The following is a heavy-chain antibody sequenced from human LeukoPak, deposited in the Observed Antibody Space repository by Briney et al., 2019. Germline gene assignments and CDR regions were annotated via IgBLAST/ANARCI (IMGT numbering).Heavy chain of an antibody. J-gene: IGHJ4*02. CDR3: ARKYSYGTIDY. Sequence: GGSLRLSCAASGFTFSSYGMHWVRQAPGKGLEWVAVIWYDRSNKYYADSVKGRFTISRDNSKNTLYLQMNSLRAEDTAVYYCARKYSYGTIDYWGQGTLVTVSS. CDR2: IWYDRSNK. CDR1: GFTFSSYG. D-gene: IGHD5-18*01. V-gene: IGHV3-33*01.